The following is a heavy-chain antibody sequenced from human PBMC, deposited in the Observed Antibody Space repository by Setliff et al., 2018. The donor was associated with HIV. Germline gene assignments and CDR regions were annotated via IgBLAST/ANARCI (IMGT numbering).Heavy chain of an antibody. Sequence: PSETLSLTCAVYGGSFGGYYWTWIRQPPGKGLEWSGESNHSGSAKYNPTLKRRVTVSVDTSKNQFSLKLSTVTAADTAVDYCARDSSSWYGADWFDPWGQGTLVTVSS. CDR1: GGSFGGYY. J-gene: IGHJ5*02. CDR3: ARDSSSWYGADWFDP. D-gene: IGHD6-13*01. CDR2: SNHSGSA. V-gene: IGHV4-34*01.